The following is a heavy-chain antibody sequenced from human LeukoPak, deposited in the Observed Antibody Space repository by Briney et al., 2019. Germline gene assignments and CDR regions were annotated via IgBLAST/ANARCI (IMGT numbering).Heavy chain of an antibody. J-gene: IGHJ4*02. V-gene: IGHV4-59*12. CDR1: GGSISNYY. CDR2: IYYSGST. D-gene: IGHD6-19*01. CDR3: ARDLDNSGWYVFDY. Sequence: SETLSLTCTVSGGSISNYYWSWIRQPPGKGLEWIGYIYYSGSTNNNPSLKSRVTISVDTSKNQFSLKLSSVTAADTALYYCARDLDNSGWYVFDYWGQGNLVTVSS.